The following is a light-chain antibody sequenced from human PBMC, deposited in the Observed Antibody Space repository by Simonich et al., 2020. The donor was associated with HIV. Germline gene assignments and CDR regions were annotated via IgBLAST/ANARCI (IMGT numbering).Light chain of an antibody. CDR3: QQYGSSPRT. CDR2: DAS. J-gene: IGKJ1*01. V-gene: IGKV4-1*01. Sequence: DIVMTQSPDSLAVSLGERATINCKSSQSLLYSSNNKNYLAWYQQKPGLAPRLLIYDASRRATGIPDRFSGSGSGTDFTLTISRLEPEDFAVYYCQQYGSSPRTFGQGTKVEIK. CDR1: QSLLYSSNNKNY.